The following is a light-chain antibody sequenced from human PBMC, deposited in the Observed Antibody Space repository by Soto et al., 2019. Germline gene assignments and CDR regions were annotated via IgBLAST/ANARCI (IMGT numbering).Light chain of an antibody. J-gene: IGKJ2*01. CDR3: QQYCSSPRT. Sequence: EIVLTQSPGTLSLSPGERATLSCRASQSVSSSYLAWYQQKPGQAPRLLIYGASSRATGIPDRFSGSGSGTDFTLTIIRLEPEDFAVYYCQQYCSSPRTFGQGTKLEIK. CDR2: GAS. CDR1: QSVSSSY. V-gene: IGKV3-20*01.